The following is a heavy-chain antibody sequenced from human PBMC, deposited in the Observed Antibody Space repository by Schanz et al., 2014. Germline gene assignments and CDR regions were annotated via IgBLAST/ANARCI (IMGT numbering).Heavy chain of an antibody. Sequence: EVQLVESGGGLVQPGGSLRLSCAASGFTFSSYAMSWVRQAPGKGLEWVSLISDSGDTAYYADSVKGRFTISRDNFKGALYLQMNSLRAEDTAVYYCAKDAENTAMITDYFDYWGQGTLVTVSS. CDR3: AKDAENTAMITDYFDY. CDR2: ISDSGDTA. D-gene: IGHD5-18*01. J-gene: IGHJ4*02. CDR1: GFTFSSYA. V-gene: IGHV3-23*04.